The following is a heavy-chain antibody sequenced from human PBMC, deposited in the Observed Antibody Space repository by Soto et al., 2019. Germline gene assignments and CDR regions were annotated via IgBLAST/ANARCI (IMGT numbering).Heavy chain of an antibody. CDR2: IIPIFGTA. CDR3: ARARIAATPTGYYYDGMDL. D-gene: IGHD5-12*01. CDR1: GGTFSSYA. J-gene: IGHJ6*04. V-gene: IGHV1-69*01. Sequence: QVQLVQSGAEVKKPGSSVKVSCKASGGTFSSYAISWVRQAPGQGREWMGGIIPIFGTANYAQKFQGRVTITADESTRTAYMERSSLRSEDTAVYYCARARIAATPTGYYYDGMDLWGKGTKVNVSS.